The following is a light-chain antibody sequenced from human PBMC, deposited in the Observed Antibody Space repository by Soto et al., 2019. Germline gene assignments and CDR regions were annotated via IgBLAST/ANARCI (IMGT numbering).Light chain of an antibody. CDR2: DVS. V-gene: IGKV1-5*01. Sequence: DIQLTQSPSTLSASVGDGVTITCRASQNISTSLAWHQHRPGKAPKLLIFDVSNVESGVPSRFSGSGSGTEFTLTISSLQPDDFATYYCQQSYTTPLTFGGGTKVDI. CDR3: QQSYTTPLT. J-gene: IGKJ4*01. CDR1: QNISTS.